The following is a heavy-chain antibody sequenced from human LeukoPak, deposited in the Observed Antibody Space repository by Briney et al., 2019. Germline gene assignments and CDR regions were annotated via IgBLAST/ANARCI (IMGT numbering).Heavy chain of an antibody. CDR3: ARARIAAAGNRYYYSYYGMDV. CDR1: GGSFSGYY. Sequence: PSETLSLTCAVYGGSFSGYYWSWIRQPPGKGLEWIGEINHSGSTNYNPSLKSRVTISVDTSKNQFSLKLSSVTAADTAVYYCARARIAAAGNRYYYSYYGMDVWGQGTTVTVSS. J-gene: IGHJ6*02. D-gene: IGHD6-13*01. V-gene: IGHV4-34*01. CDR2: INHSGST.